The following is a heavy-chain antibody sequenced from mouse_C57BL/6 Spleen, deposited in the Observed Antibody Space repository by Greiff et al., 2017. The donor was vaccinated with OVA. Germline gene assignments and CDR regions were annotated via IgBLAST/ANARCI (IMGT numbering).Heavy chain of an antibody. CDR3: ARYGNYVYAMDY. CDR1: GYTFTSYW. D-gene: IGHD2-10*02. CDR2: IDPSDSYT. Sequence: QVQLQQPGAELVMPGASVKLSCKASGYTFTSYWMHWVKQRPGQGLEWIGEIDPSDSYTNYNQKFKGKSTLTVDKSSSTAYMRLSSLTSEDSAVYYCARYGNYVYAMDYWGQGTSVTVSS. J-gene: IGHJ4*01. V-gene: IGHV1-69*01.